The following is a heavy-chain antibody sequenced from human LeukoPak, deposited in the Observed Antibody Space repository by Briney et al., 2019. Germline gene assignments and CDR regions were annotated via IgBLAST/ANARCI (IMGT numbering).Heavy chain of an antibody. CDR3: ARGMGSSWTYYYYGMDV. V-gene: IGHV3-48*04. Sequence: GGSLRLSCAASGFTFSSYAMSWVRQAPGKGLEWISYISSSANTIYYADSVKGRFIISRDNAKNSLYLQMNSLRAEDTAVYYCARGMGSSWTYYYYGMDVWGQGTTVTVSS. CDR2: ISSSANTI. CDR1: GFTFSSYA. D-gene: IGHD6-13*01. J-gene: IGHJ6*02.